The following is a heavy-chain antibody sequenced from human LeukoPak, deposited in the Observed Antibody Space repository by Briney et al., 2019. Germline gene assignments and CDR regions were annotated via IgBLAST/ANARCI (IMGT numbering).Heavy chain of an antibody. CDR3: ARHWRGHSYGLGYAFDI. CDR1: GGSISSYY. Sequence: SETLSLTCTVSGGSISSYYWSWIRQPPGKGLEWIGYIYYSGSTNYNPSLKGRVTISVDTSKNQFSLKLSSVTAADTAVYYCARHWRGHSYGLGYAFDIWGQGTMVTVSS. D-gene: IGHD5-18*01. CDR2: IYYSGST. V-gene: IGHV4-59*08. J-gene: IGHJ3*02.